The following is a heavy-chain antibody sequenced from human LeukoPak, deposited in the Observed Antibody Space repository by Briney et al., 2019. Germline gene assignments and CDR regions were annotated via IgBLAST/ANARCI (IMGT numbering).Heavy chain of an antibody. D-gene: IGHD3-22*01. CDR1: GFTFSSYA. CDR2: ISYDGSNK. V-gene: IGHV3-30*04. J-gene: IGHJ5*02. CDR3: ARGLYYYDSSGSYPFDP. Sequence: GGSLRLSCAASGFTFSSYAMHWVRQAPGKGLEWVAVISYDGSNKYYADSVKGRFTISRDNSKNTLYLQMNSLRAEDTAVYYCARGLYYYDSSGSYPFDPWGQGTLVTVSS.